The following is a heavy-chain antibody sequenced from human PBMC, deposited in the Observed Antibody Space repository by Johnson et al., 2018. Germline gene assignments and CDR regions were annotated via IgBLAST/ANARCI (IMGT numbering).Heavy chain of an antibody. CDR3: ARVSRPYCSGGGCSPGAFDI. CDR1: GFTFSSYS. Sequence: VQLVESGGGLVKPGGSLRLSCVASGFTFSSYSMNWVRQAPGKGLEWVSSISSSSSYIYYTDSVKGRFTISRDNAKNSLYLQMNSLRAEDTAVYYCARVSRPYCSGGGCSPGAFDIWGQGTMVTVSS. J-gene: IGHJ3*02. CDR2: ISSSSSYI. V-gene: IGHV3-21*01. D-gene: IGHD2-15*01.